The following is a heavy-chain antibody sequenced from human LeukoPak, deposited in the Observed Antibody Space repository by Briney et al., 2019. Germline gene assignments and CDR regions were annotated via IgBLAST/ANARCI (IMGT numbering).Heavy chain of an antibody. CDR3: ARLFHTLEPEQQPYYYYMDV. Sequence: SVKVSCKASGGTFSSYAISWVRQAPGQGLEWMGGIIPIFGTANYAQKFQGRVTITADESTSTAYMELSSLRSEDTAVYYCARLFHTLEPEQQPYYYYMDVWGKGTTVTVSS. CDR2: IIPIFGTA. CDR1: GGTFSSYA. J-gene: IGHJ6*03. D-gene: IGHD6-13*01. V-gene: IGHV1-69*13.